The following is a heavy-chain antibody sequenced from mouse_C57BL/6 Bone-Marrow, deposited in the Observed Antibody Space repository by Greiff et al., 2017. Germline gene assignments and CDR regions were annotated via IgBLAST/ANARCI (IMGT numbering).Heavy chain of an antibody. V-gene: IGHV3-6*01. J-gene: IGHJ3*01. CDR2: ISYDGSN. CDR1: GYSITSGYY. CDR3: ARDGNWGPWFAY. D-gene: IGHD4-1*01. Sequence: EVKLMESGPGLVKPSQSLSLTCSVTGYSITSGYYWNWIRQFPGNKLEWMGYISYDGSNNYNPSLKNRISITRDTSKNQFFLKLNSVTTEDTATYDCARDGNWGPWFAYWGQGTLVTVSA.